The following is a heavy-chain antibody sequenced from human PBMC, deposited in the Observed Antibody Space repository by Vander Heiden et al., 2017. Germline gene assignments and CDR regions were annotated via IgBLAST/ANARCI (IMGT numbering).Heavy chain of an antibody. CDR1: GYTSTGYY. Sequence: QVQLVQSGAEVKKPGASVTVSCTPSGYTSTGYYLHWVRQAPGQGLEWMGWINPHSGGTKTAQKFQGRVTMTRDTSVSTANMELSSLRSDDTDVYYCARGYNYGTYIDYWGQGTLVTVSS. D-gene: IGHD5-18*01. CDR3: ARGYNYGTYIDY. J-gene: IGHJ4*02. CDR2: INPHSGGT. V-gene: IGHV1-2*02.